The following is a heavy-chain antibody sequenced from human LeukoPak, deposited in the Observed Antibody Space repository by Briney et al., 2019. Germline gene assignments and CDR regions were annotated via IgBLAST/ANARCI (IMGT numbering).Heavy chain of an antibody. D-gene: IGHD6-6*01. J-gene: IGHJ6*03. V-gene: IGHV1-2*06. CDR1: GYTFTGYY. CDR2: INPNSGGT. CDR3: AKAGGSSSPPYYYYYYMDV. Sequence: ASVKVSCKASGYTFTGYYMHWVRQAPGQRLEWMGRINPNSGGTNYAQKFQGRVTMTRDTSISTAYMELSRLRSDDTAVYYCAKAGGSSSPPYYYYYYMDVWGKGTTVTVSS.